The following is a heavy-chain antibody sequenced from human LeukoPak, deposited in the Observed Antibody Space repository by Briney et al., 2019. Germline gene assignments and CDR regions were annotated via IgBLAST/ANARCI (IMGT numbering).Heavy chain of an antibody. CDR3: ARGAKEYSGYDWGY. CDR2: IIPIFNIP. D-gene: IGHD5-12*01. V-gene: IGHV1-69*13. J-gene: IGHJ4*02. Sequence: GASVKVSCKASGGPFNTYAISWVRQAPGQGLEWMGTIIPIFNIPNYAQKLQGRVTITAVDSTSTAYMDLTSLRSDDTAVYYCARGAKEYSGYDWGYWGQGTLVTVSS. CDR1: GGPFNTYA.